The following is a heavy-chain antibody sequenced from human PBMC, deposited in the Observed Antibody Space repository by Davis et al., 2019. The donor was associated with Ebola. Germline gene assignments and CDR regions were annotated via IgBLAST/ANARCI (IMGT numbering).Heavy chain of an antibody. D-gene: IGHD3-10*01. CDR1: GFSLSNFW. V-gene: IGHV3-74*03. J-gene: IGHJ4*02. CDR3: VRDGAGTTPYDH. CDR2: ISPDGSDT. Sequence: GESLKISCAASGFSLSNFWMNWVRRPPGKGLVWVSHISPDGSDTKYVDSVKGRFTVPRDNANNTLYLQMHSLRAEDTAMYYCVRDGAGTTPYDHWGRGTLVTVSS.